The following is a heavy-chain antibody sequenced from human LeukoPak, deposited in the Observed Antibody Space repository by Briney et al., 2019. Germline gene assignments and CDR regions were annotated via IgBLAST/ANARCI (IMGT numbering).Heavy chain of an antibody. J-gene: IGHJ4*02. CDR3: AGYGSGSF. CDR1: GFTFSSHN. Sequence: GGSLRLSCAASGFTFSSHNMNWVRQAPGKGLEWVSYISSSSSAIYYADSVKGRFTISRDNAKNSLYLQMNSLRAEDTAIYYCAGYGSGSFWGQGTLVTVSS. V-gene: IGHV3-48*04. D-gene: IGHD3-10*01. CDR2: ISSSSSAI.